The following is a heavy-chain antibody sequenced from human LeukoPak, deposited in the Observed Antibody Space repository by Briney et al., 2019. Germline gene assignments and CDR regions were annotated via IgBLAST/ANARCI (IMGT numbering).Heavy chain of an antibody. CDR3: ARGRGSGSYYRAGYYYGMDV. CDR2: IFATGNT. J-gene: IGHJ6*02. D-gene: IGHD3-10*01. Sequence: SETLSLTCTVSGDSMNNYFWSWIRQPAGKGLEWIWRIFATGNTNYNPSLKSRVTMSVDTSKNQFSLDLSSVTAADTAVYFCARGRGSGSYYRAGYYYGMDVWGQGTTVTVSS. CDR1: GDSMNNYF. V-gene: IGHV4-4*07.